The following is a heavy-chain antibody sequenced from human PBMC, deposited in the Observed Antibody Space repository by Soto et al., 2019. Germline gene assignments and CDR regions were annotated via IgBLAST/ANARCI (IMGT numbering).Heavy chain of an antibody. CDR2: ISWNSGSI. V-gene: IGHV3-9*01. CDR1: GFTFDDYA. D-gene: IGHD3-16*01. CDR3: SKYSWGEFFERYAP. Sequence: GGSLRLSCAASGFTFDDYAMHWVRQAPGKGLEWVSGISWNSGSIGYADSVKGRFTISRDNAKNSLYLQMNSLRAEDTALYYCSKYSWGEFFERYAPWGRGTLVP. J-gene: IGHJ5*02.